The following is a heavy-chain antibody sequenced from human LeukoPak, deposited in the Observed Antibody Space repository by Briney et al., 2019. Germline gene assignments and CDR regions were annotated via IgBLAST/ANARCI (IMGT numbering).Heavy chain of an antibody. CDR1: NSSISSGYF. J-gene: IGHJ6*03. Sequence: PSETLSLTCAVSNSSISSGYFWGWIRQPPGKGLEWIGSIYYSGSTYYNPSLKSRVTISVDTSKNQFSLKLSSVTAADTAVYYCAREYYYYYMDVWGKGTTVTVSS. V-gene: IGHV4-38-2*02. CDR2: IYYSGST. CDR3: AREYYYYYMDV.